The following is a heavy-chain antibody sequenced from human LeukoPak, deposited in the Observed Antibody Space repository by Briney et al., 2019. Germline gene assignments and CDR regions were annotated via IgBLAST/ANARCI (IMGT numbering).Heavy chain of an antibody. CDR1: GGSISSRSYY. V-gene: IGHV4-39*01. CDR2: IYYSGTT. CDR3: TSRGWIVGLVDY. Sequence: SQTLSLTCTVSGGSISSRSYYWGCIRQPPGKGLEWIASIYYSGTTYYHPSLKSRVSISADTSKNQFSLKVSSVTAADTAVYYCTSRGWIVGLVDYWGQGTLVTVSS. J-gene: IGHJ4*02. D-gene: IGHD3-22*01.